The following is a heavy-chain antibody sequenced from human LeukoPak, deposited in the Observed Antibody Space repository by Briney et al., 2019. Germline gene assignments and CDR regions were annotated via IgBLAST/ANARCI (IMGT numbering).Heavy chain of an antibody. D-gene: IGHD6-13*01. V-gene: IGHV1-2*02. Sequence: GASVKVSCKASGYTFTGYYMHWVRQAPGQGLEWMGWINPNSGGTNYAQKFQGRVTMTRDTSISTAYMELSRLRSDDTAVYYCARVLYSSSWYLGYWGQGTLVTVSS. CDR1: GYTFTGYY. CDR2: INPNSGGT. J-gene: IGHJ4*02. CDR3: ARVLYSSSWYLGY.